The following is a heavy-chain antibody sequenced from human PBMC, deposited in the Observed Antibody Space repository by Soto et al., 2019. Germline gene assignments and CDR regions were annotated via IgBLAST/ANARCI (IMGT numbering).Heavy chain of an antibody. CDR2: IYHSGST. V-gene: IGHV4-4*02. Sequence: PSETLPHTCAVSGGNISSLNWWRRVRKTPGKGLEWIGEIYHSGSTNYNPSLRSRVTISVDTSKNQFSLKLSSVTAADTAVYYCARVDCSGGSCYGWGFYYYMDVWGKGTTVTVSS. CDR1: GGNISSLNW. CDR3: ARVDCSGGSCYGWGFYYYMDV. D-gene: IGHD2-15*01. J-gene: IGHJ6*03.